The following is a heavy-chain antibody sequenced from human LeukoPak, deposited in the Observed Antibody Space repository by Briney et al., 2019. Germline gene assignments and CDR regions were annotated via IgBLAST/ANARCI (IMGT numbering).Heavy chain of an antibody. CDR1: GGSISSGDYY. D-gene: IGHD2-15*01. J-gene: IGHJ5*02. Sequence: SQTLSLTCTVSGGSISSGDYYWSWIRQPPGKGLEWIGNIYDRGSTYYNPSLKSRVTISVDTSKNQFSLKLSSVTAADTAVYYCARSPYCSGGSCYLENWFDPWGQGTLVTVSA. V-gene: IGHV4-30-4*01. CDR2: IYDRGST. CDR3: ARSPYCSGGSCYLENWFDP.